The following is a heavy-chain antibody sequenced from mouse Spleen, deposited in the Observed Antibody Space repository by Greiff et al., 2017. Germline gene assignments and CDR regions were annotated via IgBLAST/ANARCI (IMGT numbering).Heavy chain of an antibody. CDR2: ISYDGSN. CDR1: GYSITSGYY. J-gene: IGHJ3*01. D-gene: IGHD2-1*01. Sequence: EVKVEESGPGLVKPSQSLSLTCSVTGYSITSGYYWNWIRQFPGNKLEWMGYISYDGSNNYNPSLKNRISITRDTSKNQFFLKLNSVTTEDTATYYCARGDGNPFAYWGQGTLVTVSA. CDR3: ARGDGNPFAY. V-gene: IGHV3-6*01.